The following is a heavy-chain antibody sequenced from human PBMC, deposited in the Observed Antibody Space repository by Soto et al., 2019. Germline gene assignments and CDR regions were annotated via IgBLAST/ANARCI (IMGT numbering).Heavy chain of an antibody. J-gene: IGHJ6*03. CDR1: GFTFSSYG. D-gene: IGHD2-15*01. V-gene: IGHV3-33*01. CDR2: IWYDGSNK. CDR3: ARVEACSGGSCYPLDYYYMDV. Sequence: GGSLRLSCAASGFTFSSYGMHWVRQAPGKGLEWVAVIWYDGSNKYYADSVKGRFTISRDNSKNTLYLQMNSLRAEDTAVYYCARVEACSGGSCYPLDYYYMDVWGKGTTVTVSS.